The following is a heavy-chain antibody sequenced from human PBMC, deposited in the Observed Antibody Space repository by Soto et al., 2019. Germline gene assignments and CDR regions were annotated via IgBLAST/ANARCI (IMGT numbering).Heavy chain of an antibody. Sequence: PGGSLRLSCAASGFTVSINYMNWFRQGPGKGLEWVSVIYSGGTTFYADFVKGRFTISRDSSKNMLYLQMDSLRTEDSAAYYCARDSPVAGSAAFDYWGQGIQVTVSS. CDR2: IYSGGTT. D-gene: IGHD6-19*01. J-gene: IGHJ4*02. CDR1: GFTVSINY. V-gene: IGHV3-53*01. CDR3: ARDSPVAGSAAFDY.